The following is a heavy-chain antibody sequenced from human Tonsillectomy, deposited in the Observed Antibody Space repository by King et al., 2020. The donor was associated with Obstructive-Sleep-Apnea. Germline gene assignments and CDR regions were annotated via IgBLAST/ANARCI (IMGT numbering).Heavy chain of an antibody. CDR3: ARDSPRVVIAGHFDN. J-gene: IGHJ4*02. CDR1: GLTLSSYV. V-gene: IGHV3-30-3*01. Sequence: VQLVESGGGVVQPGRSLRLSCAASGLTLSSYVLHWVRQAPGKGLEWVTTISHDGTNTYYADSVKGRFTVSRDNSKNTLYLQMNSLRVEDTAVYYCARDSPRVVIAGHFDNWGQGTLVTVSS. CDR2: ISHDGTNT. D-gene: IGHD2-15*01.